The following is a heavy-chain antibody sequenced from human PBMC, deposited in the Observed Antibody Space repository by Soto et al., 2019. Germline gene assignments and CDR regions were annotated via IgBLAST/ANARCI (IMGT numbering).Heavy chain of an antibody. J-gene: IGHJ4*02. CDR2: IHTGGST. V-gene: IGHV3-66*01. CDR1: GFTVSTNY. Sequence: GGSLRLSCAASGFTVSTNYIKCVRQAPGKGLEWVSVIHTGGSTFYADSVKGRFTISRDNSKNTVNLQMNNLRVEDTAVYYCARGGWDLDFFDDWGQRTLGVASS. D-gene: IGHD1-26*01. CDR3: ARGGWDLDFFDD.